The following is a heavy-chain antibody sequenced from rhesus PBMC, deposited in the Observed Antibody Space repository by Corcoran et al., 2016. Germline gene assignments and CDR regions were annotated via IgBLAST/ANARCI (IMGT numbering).Heavy chain of an antibody. Sequence: QVQLQQWGEGLVKPSETLSLTCAVYGGSISGYSYWSWIRQPPGKGLEWIGYIYGNSASTNYNPSLKNRVTISKDTSKNQFSLKLSAVTAADTAVYYCARVNWNYWLRGLDSWGQGVVVTVSS. V-gene: IGHV4-73*01. CDR1: GGSISGYSY. CDR2: IYGNSAST. D-gene: IGHD1-26*01. CDR3: ARVNWNYWLRGLDS. J-gene: IGHJ6*01.